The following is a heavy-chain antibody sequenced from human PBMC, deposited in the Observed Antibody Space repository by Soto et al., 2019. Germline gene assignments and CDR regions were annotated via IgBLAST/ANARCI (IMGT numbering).Heavy chain of an antibody. J-gene: IGHJ2*01. V-gene: IGHV3-15*01. CDR1: GFTFSNAW. D-gene: IGHD1-20*01. CDR3: TTSITGTTSYWYFDL. CDR2: NKSKTDGGTT. Sequence: GGSLRLSCAASGFTFSNAWMSWVRQAPGKGLEWVGRNKSKTDGGTTDYAATVKGRFTISRDDSKNTLYLQMNSLKTEDTAVYYCTTSITGTTSYWYFDLWGRGTLVTVSS.